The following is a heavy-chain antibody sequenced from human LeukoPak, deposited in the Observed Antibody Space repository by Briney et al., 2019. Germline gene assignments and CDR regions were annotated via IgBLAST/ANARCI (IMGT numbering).Heavy chain of an antibody. CDR1: GGSITTTNW. CDR2: VHLSGAT. Sequence: PSGTLSLTCAVSGGSITTTNWWSWVRQPPGKGLEWIGEVHLSGATNYNPSLESRVSMSIDKSKNHLSLEVTSVTAADTAIYYCTRESGAFSPFGFWGLGTLVTASS. J-gene: IGHJ4*02. V-gene: IGHV4-4*02. CDR3: TRESGAFSPFGF. D-gene: IGHD1-26*01.